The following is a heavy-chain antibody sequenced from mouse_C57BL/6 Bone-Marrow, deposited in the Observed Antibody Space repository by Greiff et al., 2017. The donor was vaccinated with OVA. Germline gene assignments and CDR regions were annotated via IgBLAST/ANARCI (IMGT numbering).Heavy chain of an antibody. J-gene: IGHJ3*01. CDR3: ARNDYGSSPAY. V-gene: IGHV1-64*01. Sequence: QVQLQQPGAELVKPGASVTLSCKASGYTFTSYWMHWVKQRPGQGLEWIGMIHPNSGSTNYNEKFKSKATLTVDKSSSTAYMQLSSLTSEDSAVYYCARNDYGSSPAYWGQGTLVTVSA. CDR2: IHPNSGST. D-gene: IGHD1-1*01. CDR1: GYTFTSYW.